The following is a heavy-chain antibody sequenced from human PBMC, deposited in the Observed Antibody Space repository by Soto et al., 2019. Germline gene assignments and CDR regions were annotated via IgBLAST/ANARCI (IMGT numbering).Heavy chain of an antibody. D-gene: IGHD6-19*01. CDR3: ARDHVRSGWYVDDY. CDR2: IGAYNGNT. CDR1: GYTFTSYG. Sequence: GASVKVSCKASGYTFTSYGISWVRQAPGQGLEWMGWIGAYNGNTNYAQKLQGRVTMTTDTSTSTAYMELRSLRSDDTAVYYCARDHVRSGWYVDDYWGQGTLVTVSS. V-gene: IGHV1-18*01. J-gene: IGHJ4*02.